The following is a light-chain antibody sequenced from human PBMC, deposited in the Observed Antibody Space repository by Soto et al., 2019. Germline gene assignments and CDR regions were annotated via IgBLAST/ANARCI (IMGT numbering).Light chain of an antibody. CDR1: SGHSSYA. V-gene: IGLV4-69*01. Sequence: QLVLTQSPSASASLGASVKLTCTLSSGHSSYAIAWHQQQPEKVPRYLMKLNSDGSHTKGDGIPDRFSGSSSGAERYLTISSLPSEDEADYYCQTWGTGIQVFGGGTKLTVL. CDR3: QTWGTGIQV. J-gene: IGLJ2*01. CDR2: LNSDGSH.